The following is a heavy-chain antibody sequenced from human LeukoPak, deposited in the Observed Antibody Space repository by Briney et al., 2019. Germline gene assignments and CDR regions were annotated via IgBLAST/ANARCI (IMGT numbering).Heavy chain of an antibody. CDR1: GGSISSSSYY. Sequence: SETLSLTCTVSGGSISSSSYYWGWIRQPPGTGLEWIGRIYTSGSTNYNPSLKSRVTMSVDTSKNQFSLKLSSVTAADTAVYYCARGDPRGYSYGLNWFDPWGQGTLVTVSS. J-gene: IGHJ5*02. CDR2: IYTSGST. D-gene: IGHD5-18*01. V-gene: IGHV4-39*07. CDR3: ARGDPRGYSYGLNWFDP.